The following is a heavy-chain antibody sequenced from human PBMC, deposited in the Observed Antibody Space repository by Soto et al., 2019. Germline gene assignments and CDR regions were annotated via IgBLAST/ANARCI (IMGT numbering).Heavy chain of an antibody. Sequence: QVHLVQSGAEVKKPGASVKVSKASGYTFTSYGITWVRQAPGQGLEWMGWISAHNGNTDYAQKLQGRVIVTRDTSTSTAYMELRSLRSDDAAVYYCGRGRYGDYWGQGALVTVSS. CDR1: GYTFTSYG. CDR2: ISAHNGNT. J-gene: IGHJ4*02. D-gene: IGHD1-1*01. V-gene: IGHV1-18*01. CDR3: GRGRYGDY.